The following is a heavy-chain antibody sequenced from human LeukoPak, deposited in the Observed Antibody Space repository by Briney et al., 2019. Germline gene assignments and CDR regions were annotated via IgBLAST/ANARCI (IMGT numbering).Heavy chain of an antibody. Sequence: GSLRLSCAASGFTVSSNYMSWVRQPPGKGLEWIGEINHSGSTNYNPSLKSRVTISVDTSKNQFSLKLSSVTAADTAVYYYARAYGSGSYYNVRGRWFDPWGQGTLVTVSS. J-gene: IGHJ5*02. CDR3: ARAYGSGSYYNVRGRWFDP. CDR2: INHSGST. D-gene: IGHD3-10*01. V-gene: IGHV4-34*01. CDR1: GFTVSSNY.